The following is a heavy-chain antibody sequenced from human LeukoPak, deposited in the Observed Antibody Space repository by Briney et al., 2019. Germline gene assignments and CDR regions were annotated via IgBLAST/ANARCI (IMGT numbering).Heavy chain of an antibody. J-gene: IGHJ4*02. CDR1: GFTFSSSA. CDR2: ISYDGSNK. CDR3: ARAASRRVNSYYFDY. V-gene: IGHV3-30*04. Sequence: GRSLRLSCAASGFTFSSSARHWVRQAPGKGLDWVAVISYDGSNKYYADSVKGRFTISKDNSKNTVCLQMNSLRAEDTAVYYCARAASRRVNSYYFDYWGQGTLVTVSS. D-gene: IGHD5-24*01.